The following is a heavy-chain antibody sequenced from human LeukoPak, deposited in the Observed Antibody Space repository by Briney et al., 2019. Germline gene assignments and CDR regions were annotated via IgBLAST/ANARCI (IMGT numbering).Heavy chain of an antibody. D-gene: IGHD4-17*01. J-gene: IGHJ4*02. V-gene: IGHV3-48*01. CDR1: GFTFSSYS. CDR3: AREGFTVTLDY. CDR2: ISSSSSTI. Sequence: PGGSLRLSCAASGFTFSSYSMNWVRQAPGKGLEWVSYISSSSSTIYYADSVKGRFTISRDNAKNSLYLRMNSLRAEDTAVYYCAREGFTVTLDYWGQGTLVTVSS.